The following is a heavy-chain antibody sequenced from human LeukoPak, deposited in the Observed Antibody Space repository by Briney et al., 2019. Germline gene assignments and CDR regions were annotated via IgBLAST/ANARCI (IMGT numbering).Heavy chain of an antibody. J-gene: IGHJ6*02. V-gene: IGHV4-38-2*02. Sequence: SETLSLTCTVSGYSISSGYYWGWIRQPPGKGLEWIGSIYHSGSTYYNPSLKSRVTISVDTSKNQFSLKLSSVTAADTAVYYCARDQVYYYDSSGYYESGVYGMDVWGQGTTVTVSS. CDR1: GYSISSGYY. CDR2: IYHSGST. D-gene: IGHD3-22*01. CDR3: ARDQVYYYDSSGYYESGVYGMDV.